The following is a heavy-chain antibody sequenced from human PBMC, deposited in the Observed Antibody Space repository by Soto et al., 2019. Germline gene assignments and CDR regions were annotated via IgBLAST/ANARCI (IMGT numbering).Heavy chain of an antibody. CDR2: INPNSGGT. Sequence: ALVKVSCKASGYTFTGYYMHWVRQAPGQGLEWMGWINPNSGGTNYAQKFQGRVTMTRDTSISTAYMELSRLRSDDTAVYYCARRSVYGSGIRYYYYGMDVWGQGTTVTVSS. D-gene: IGHD3-10*01. CDR3: ARRSVYGSGIRYYYYGMDV. CDR1: GYTFTGYY. J-gene: IGHJ6*02. V-gene: IGHV1-2*02.